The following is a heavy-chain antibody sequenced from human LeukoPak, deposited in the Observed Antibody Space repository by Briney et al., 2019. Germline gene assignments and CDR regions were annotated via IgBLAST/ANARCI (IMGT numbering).Heavy chain of an antibody. Sequence: GSLRLSCAASGFTFSTYSMHCVRQAPGKGLVWVSRIKSAGSSTTYADSVRGRFTISRDNAKNTLYLQMNSLRADDTAVYYCARGLLEIATITLGYWGQGTLVTVSS. D-gene: IGHD5-24*01. V-gene: IGHV3-74*01. CDR3: ARGLLEIATITLGY. CDR1: GFTFSTYS. J-gene: IGHJ4*02. CDR2: IKSAGSST.